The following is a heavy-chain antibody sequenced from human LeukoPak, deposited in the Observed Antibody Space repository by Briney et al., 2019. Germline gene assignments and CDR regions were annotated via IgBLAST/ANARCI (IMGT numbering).Heavy chain of an antibody. J-gene: IGHJ5*02. CDR2: IKQDGSEK. CDR1: GFTFSSYT. V-gene: IGHV3-7*01. CDR3: ARTQTIPGIAAAGGWFDP. Sequence: GGSLRLSCAASGFTFSSYTMNWVRQAPGKGLEWVANIKQDGSEKYYVDSVKGRFTISRDNAKNSLYLQMNSLRAEDTAAYYCARTQTIPGIAAAGGWFDPWGQGTLVTVSS. D-gene: IGHD6-13*01.